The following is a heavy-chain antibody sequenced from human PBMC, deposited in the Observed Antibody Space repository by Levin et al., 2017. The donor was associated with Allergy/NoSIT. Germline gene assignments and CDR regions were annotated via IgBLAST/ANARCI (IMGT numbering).Heavy chain of an antibody. CDR1: GFTFSSYS. V-gene: IGHV3-21*01. D-gene: IGHD6-6*01. CDR2: ISSSSSYI. Sequence: SCAASGFTFSSYSMNWVRQAPGKGLEWVSSISSSSSYIYYADSVKGRFTISRDNAKNSLYLQMNSLRAEDTAVYYCARDRSIAARPSDYYYYYGMDVWGQGTTVTVSS. CDR3: ARDRSIAARPSDYYYYYGMDV. J-gene: IGHJ6*02.